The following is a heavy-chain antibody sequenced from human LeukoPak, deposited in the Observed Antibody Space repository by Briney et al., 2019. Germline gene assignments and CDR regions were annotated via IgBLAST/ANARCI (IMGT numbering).Heavy chain of an antibody. CDR3: AKIIGRDLRAVYGMDV. Sequence: GGSLRLSCAASGFTLSSYAMSWVRQAPGKGLEWVSGISDSGGNTYYADSVKGRFTISRDNSKNTLYLQMNSLRGEDTAVYYCAKIIGRDLRAVYGMDVWGQGTTVTVSS. CDR1: GFTLSSYA. CDR2: ISDSGGNT. D-gene: IGHD1-26*01. V-gene: IGHV3-23*01. J-gene: IGHJ6*02.